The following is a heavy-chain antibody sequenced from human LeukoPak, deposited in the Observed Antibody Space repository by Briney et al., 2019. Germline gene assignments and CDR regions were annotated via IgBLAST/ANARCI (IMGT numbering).Heavy chain of an antibody. CDR1: GGSINTYY. CDR3: ARAGGAPHGDYEFDF. D-gene: IGHD4-17*01. CDR2: IYSSGST. V-gene: IGHV4-59*08. J-gene: IGHJ4*02. Sequence: SETLSLTCTVSGGSINTYYWGWIRQPSGKGLEWIGNIYSSGSTNYNPSLKSRVTISVDTSKNQFSLKLTSVTAADTAIYYCARAGGAPHGDYEFDFWGQGILVTVSS.